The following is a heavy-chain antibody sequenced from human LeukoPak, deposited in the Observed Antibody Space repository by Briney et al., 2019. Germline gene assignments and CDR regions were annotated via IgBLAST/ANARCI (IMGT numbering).Heavy chain of an antibody. V-gene: IGHV3-23*01. Sequence: GGSLRLSCAASGFIFSSYAMSWVRQAPGKGLEWVSAISRSGENTYYADSVKGRFTISRDNSKNTLYLQMNSLRAEDTAIYYCAKGWVGTLNYWGQGTLVTVSS. CDR3: AKGWVGTLNY. J-gene: IGHJ4*02. D-gene: IGHD4-23*01. CDR1: GFIFSSYA. CDR2: ISRSGENT.